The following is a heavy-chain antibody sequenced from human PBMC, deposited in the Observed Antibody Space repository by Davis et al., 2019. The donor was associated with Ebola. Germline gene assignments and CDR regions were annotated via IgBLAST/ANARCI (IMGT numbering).Heavy chain of an antibody. J-gene: IGHJ5*02. V-gene: IGHV4-59*08. Sequence: SETLSLTCAVYGGSFSGYYWSWIRQPPGKGLEWIGYIYYSGSTNYKPSLKSRVTISVDTSKNQFSLKLSSVTAADTAMYYCARRGTSSWYAGWFDPWGQGTLVTVSS. CDR2: IYYSGST. CDR1: GGSFSGYY. D-gene: IGHD6-13*01. CDR3: ARRGTSSWYAGWFDP.